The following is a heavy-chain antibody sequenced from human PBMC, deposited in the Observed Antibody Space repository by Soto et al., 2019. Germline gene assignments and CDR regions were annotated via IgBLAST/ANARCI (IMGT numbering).Heavy chain of an antibody. CDR2: IVPIYRTA. CDR3: ARDSGAKLSSS. Sequence: QVQLVQSGAEVKKPGSSVKVSCKASGGTFSSYRINWVRQAPGQGLEWVGGIVPIYRTADYAQKFQGRVTITADESARTAYTELRRLKSQDTAVYYCARDSGAKLSSSWGQGTLVTVSS. J-gene: IGHJ4*02. CDR1: GGTFSSYR. V-gene: IGHV1-69*01. D-gene: IGHD6-13*01.